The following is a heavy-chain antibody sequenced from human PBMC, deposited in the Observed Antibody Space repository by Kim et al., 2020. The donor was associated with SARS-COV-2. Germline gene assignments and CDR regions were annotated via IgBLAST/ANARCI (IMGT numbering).Heavy chain of an antibody. Sequence: GGSLRLSCAASGFTFSSYGMHWVRQAPGKGLEWVAVISYDGSNKYYADSVKGRFTISRDNSKNTLYLQMNSLRAEDTAVYYCAKEEGWPHGKGVYWYFDLWGRGTLVTVSS. CDR1: GFTFSSYG. CDR2: ISYDGSNK. D-gene: IGHD1-1*01. J-gene: IGHJ2*01. CDR3: AKEEGWPHGKGVYWYFDL. V-gene: IGHV3-30*18.